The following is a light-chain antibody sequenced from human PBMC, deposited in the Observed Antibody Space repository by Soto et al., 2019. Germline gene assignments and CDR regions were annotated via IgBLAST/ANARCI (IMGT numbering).Light chain of an antibody. J-gene: IGKJ3*01. CDR2: GAS. CDR1: QSVSSSY. V-gene: IGKV3-20*01. CDR3: QHYGSSSFT. Sequence: EIVLTQSPGTLSLSPGERATLSCRASQSVSSSYLAWYQQKPGQAPRLLIYGASSRATGIPDRFSGSGSGTDFTLTISRLEPEDFAVYYCQHYGSSSFTFGPGTKVDI.